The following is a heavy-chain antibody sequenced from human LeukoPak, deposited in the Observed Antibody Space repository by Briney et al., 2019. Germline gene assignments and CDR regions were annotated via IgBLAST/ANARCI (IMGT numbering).Heavy chain of an antibody. D-gene: IGHD6-13*01. CDR1: GFTFRNSA. CDR3: AKSRSSGGSSSSY. Sequence: GGSLRLSCAASGFTFRNSAMNWVRQAPGKGLEWVSVISGSGGDTYYADSVKGRFTISRDNSKNTLYLQMSSLRAEDTAVYYCAKSRSSGGSSSSYWGQGTLVTVSS. J-gene: IGHJ4*02. CDR2: ISGSGGDT. V-gene: IGHV3-23*01.